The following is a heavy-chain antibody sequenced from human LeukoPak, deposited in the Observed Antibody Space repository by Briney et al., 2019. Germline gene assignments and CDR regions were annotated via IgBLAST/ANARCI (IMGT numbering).Heavy chain of an antibody. V-gene: IGHV3-30*18. Sequence: GGSLRLSRAASGFTFSSYAMSWVRQAPGKGLEWVAVISHDGSNIYYGDSVKGRFSISRDNSKNTLYLQMNSLRAEDTAVYYCAKDPYRVVVATGNYLDPWGQGTLVTVSS. J-gene: IGHJ5*02. D-gene: IGHD2-15*01. CDR1: GFTFSSYA. CDR3: AKDPYRVVVATGNYLDP. CDR2: ISHDGSNI.